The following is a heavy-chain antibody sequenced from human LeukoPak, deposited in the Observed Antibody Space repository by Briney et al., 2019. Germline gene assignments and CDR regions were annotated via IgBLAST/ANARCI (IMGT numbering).Heavy chain of an antibody. D-gene: IGHD3-10*01. V-gene: IGHV1-69*06. J-gene: IGHJ6*03. CDR2: IIPIFGTA. CDR3: ARGPEAGFGEFIYYYYYMDA. CDR1: GGTFSSYA. Sequence: SLKVSCKASGGTFSSYAISWVRQAPGQGLEWMGGIIPIFGTANYAQKFQGRVTITADKSTSTAYMELSSLRSEDTAVYYCARGPEAGFGEFIYYYYYMDAWGKGTTVTVSS.